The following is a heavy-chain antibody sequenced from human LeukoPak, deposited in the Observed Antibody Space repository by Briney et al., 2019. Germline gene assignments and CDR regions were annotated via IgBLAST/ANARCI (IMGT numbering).Heavy chain of an antibody. J-gene: IGHJ4*02. CDR1: GYTFTSYG. D-gene: IGHD3-10*01. V-gene: IGHV1-18*01. CDR2: ISAYNGNT. CDR3: AREGPKGKTFDY. Sequence: ASVKVSCKAAGYTFTSYGISWVRQAPGQGLEWMGWISAYNGNTNYAQKLQGRVTMTTDTSTSTASLELRSLRSDDTAVYYCAREGPKGKTFDYWGQGTLVTVSS.